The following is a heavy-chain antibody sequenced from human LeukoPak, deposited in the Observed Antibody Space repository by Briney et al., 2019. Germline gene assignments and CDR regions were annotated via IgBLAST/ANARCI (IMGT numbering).Heavy chain of an antibody. CDR2: ISRSGSTI. V-gene: IGHV3-48*02. D-gene: IGHD6-6*01. CDR1: GFTFSSYP. Sequence: GGSLRLSCAASGFTFSSYPMNWVRQAPGKGLEWVSYISRSGSTIYYADSVKGRFAMSRDNAKNSLYLQMNSLRDEDTAVYYCARELSNPRYFDYWGQGTLVTVSS. CDR3: ARELSNPRYFDY. J-gene: IGHJ4*02.